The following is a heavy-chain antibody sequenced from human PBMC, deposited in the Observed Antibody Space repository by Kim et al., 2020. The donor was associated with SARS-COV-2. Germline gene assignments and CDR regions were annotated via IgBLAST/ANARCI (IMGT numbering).Heavy chain of an antibody. V-gene: IGHV3-21*01. D-gene: IGHD6-13*01. CDR3: ARVPRIAAAGTSD. CDR1: GFTFSSYS. Sequence: GGSLRLSCAASGFTFSSYSMNWVRQAPGKGLEWVSSISSSSSYIYYADSVKGRFTISRDNAKNSLYLQMNSLRAEDTAVYYCARVPRIAAAGTSDWGQGTLVTVSS. CDR2: ISSSSSYI. J-gene: IGHJ4*02.